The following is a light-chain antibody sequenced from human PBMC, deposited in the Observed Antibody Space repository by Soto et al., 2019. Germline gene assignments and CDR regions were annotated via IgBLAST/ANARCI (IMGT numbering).Light chain of an antibody. CDR3: QDFGITRWT. V-gene: IGKV3-20*01. Sequence: SVASRNLAWYQQKSGQAPRLLIYGASSRAIHTPDRFSGSGSGTDFTVTIAGPEPQQFAAYYCQDFGITRWTFAQGTKLDIK. CDR1: SVASRN. CDR2: GAS. J-gene: IGKJ1*01.